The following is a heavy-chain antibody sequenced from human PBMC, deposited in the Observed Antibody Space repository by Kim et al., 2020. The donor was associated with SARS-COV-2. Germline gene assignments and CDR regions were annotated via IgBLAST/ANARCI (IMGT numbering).Heavy chain of an antibody. J-gene: IGHJ6*02. Sequence: GGSLRLSCAASGFTFSSYAMSWVRQAPGKGLEWVSAISGSGGSTYYADSVKGRFTISRNNSKNTLYLQMNSMRAEDTAVYYCAKAQLDTQLRYFELARDYYYYGMDVWGPGATVTVSS. CDR3: AKAQLDTQLRYFELARDYYYYGMDV. D-gene: IGHD3-9*01. CDR2: ISGSGGST. CDR1: GFTFSSYA. V-gene: IGHV3-23*01.